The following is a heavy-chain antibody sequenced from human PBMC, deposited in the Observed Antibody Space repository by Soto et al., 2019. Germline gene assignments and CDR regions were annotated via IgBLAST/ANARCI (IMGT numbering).Heavy chain of an antibody. Sequence: EVQLVESVGGLVKPGGAVRLSCEASGFTFTSDSMTWVRQAPGKGLEWVSSISSHGRDIFYADSVKGRFTISRDNAKDSLHLQMYSLTGEDSAVYYCARGAALAGKLDLWGQGTLVTVSS. CDR3: ARGAALAGKLDL. J-gene: IGHJ4*02. CDR2: ISSHGRDI. CDR1: GFTFTSDS. V-gene: IGHV3-21*06. D-gene: IGHD6-19*01.